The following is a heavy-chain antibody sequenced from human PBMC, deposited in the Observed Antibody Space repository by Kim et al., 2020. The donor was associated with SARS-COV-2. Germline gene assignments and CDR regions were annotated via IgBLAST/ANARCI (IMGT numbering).Heavy chain of an antibody. CDR3: ARDQMVRYTPDLRYFDWLYPSHFDY. CDR1: GYTFTSYY. J-gene: IGHJ4*02. D-gene: IGHD3-9*01. Sequence: ASVKVSCKASGYTFTSYYMHWVRQAPGQGLERMGIINPSGGSTSYAQQFQGRVTMTRDTSTSTVYMELSSLGSEDTAVYYCARDQMVRYTPDLRYFDWLYPSHFDYWGQGTLVTVSS. V-gene: IGHV1-46*01. CDR2: INPSGGST.